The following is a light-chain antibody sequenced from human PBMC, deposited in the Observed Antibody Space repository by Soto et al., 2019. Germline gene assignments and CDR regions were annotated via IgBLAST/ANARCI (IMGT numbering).Light chain of an antibody. CDR1: QSISRY. V-gene: IGKV1-39*01. Sequence: DIQMTQSPSSLSASVGDKITITCRASQSISRYLNWYQQKPGKPPNLLIYAASNLQSGVPSRFSGSGFGTDFTLTISSLQPEDFPTYHCQHSYTSPFTFGPGTKVDIK. CDR2: AAS. J-gene: IGKJ3*01. CDR3: QHSYTSPFT.